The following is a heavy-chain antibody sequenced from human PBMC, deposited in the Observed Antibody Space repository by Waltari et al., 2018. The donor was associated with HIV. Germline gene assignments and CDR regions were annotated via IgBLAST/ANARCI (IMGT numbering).Heavy chain of an antibody. CDR1: GFTFSSYG. D-gene: IGHD3-22*01. J-gene: IGHJ3*02. V-gene: IGHV3-23*01. CDR3: AKSGGWYYYERSGYAGI. CDR2: ISGGSGST. Sequence: EAQLLESGGGLVQPGGSLRLSCAASGFTFSSYGMSWVRQAPGKGLGWVSGISGGSGSTDYADSVKGRFTISRDNSKNTLYLQMNSLRAEDTAVYYCAKSGGWYYYERSGYAGIWGQGTMVTVSS.